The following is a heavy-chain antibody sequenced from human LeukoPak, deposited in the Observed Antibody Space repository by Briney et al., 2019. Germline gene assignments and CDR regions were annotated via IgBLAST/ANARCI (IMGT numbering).Heavy chain of an antibody. Sequence: GGSLRLSCAASGFTFSNYAMHWVRQAPGKGLEWVAVISYDGSNKYYADSVKGRFTISRDNSKNRLHLQMNSLRAEDTAVYYCAREDRGRVYFDYSGQGTPGTVSP. CDR3: AREDRGRVYFDY. CDR2: ISYDGSNK. CDR1: GFTFSNYA. D-gene: IGHD3-10*01. J-gene: IGHJ4*02. V-gene: IGHV3-30-3*01.